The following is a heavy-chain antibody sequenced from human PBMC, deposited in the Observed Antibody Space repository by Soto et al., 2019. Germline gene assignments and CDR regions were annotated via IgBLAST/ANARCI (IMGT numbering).Heavy chain of an antibody. Sequence: QVQLQESGPGLVKPSQTLSLTCTVSGGSISSGDYYWSWIRQPPGKGLEWIGYIYYSGSTYYNPSLRRRATVSVAPSKNHFSRKLSSVTAADTAVYYCAGGPSGWTCGIRTLIRAMDVWGQGTTVTVSS. V-gene: IGHV4-30-4*01. CDR2: IYYSGST. CDR1: GGSISSGDYY. J-gene: IGHJ6*02. D-gene: IGHD3-3*01. CDR3: AGGPSGWTCGIRTLIRAMDV.